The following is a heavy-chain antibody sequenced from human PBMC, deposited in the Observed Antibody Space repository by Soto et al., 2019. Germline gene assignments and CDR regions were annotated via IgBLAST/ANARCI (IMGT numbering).Heavy chain of an antibody. Sequence: PGGSLRLCCAASGFTFSSYGMHWVRQAPGKGLEWVAVIWYDGSNKYYADSVKGRFTISRDNSKNTLYLQMNSLRAEDTAVYYCARDAGVKDYDSSGYPNSFDYWGQGTLVTVSS. CDR1: GFTFSSYG. D-gene: IGHD3-22*01. CDR3: ARDAGVKDYDSSGYPNSFDY. CDR2: IWYDGSNK. J-gene: IGHJ4*02. V-gene: IGHV3-33*01.